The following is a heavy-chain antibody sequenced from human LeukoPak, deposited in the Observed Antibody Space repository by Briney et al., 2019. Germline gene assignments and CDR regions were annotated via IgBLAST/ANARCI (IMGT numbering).Heavy chain of an antibody. CDR1: GYTFTSYA. V-gene: IGHV1-69*06. J-gene: IGHJ4*02. CDR2: IIPIFGTA. Sequence: SVKVSCKASGYTFTSYAIRWVRQAPGQGLEWMGVIIPIFGTANYAQKFQGRVTITADKSTSTAYMELSSLRSEDTAVYYCARVVDTAMVHYFDYWGQGTLVTVSS. D-gene: IGHD5-18*01. CDR3: ARVVDTAMVHYFDY.